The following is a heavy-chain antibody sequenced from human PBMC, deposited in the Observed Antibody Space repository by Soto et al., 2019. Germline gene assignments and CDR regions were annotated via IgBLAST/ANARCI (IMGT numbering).Heavy chain of an antibody. D-gene: IGHD6-19*01. Sequence: EVQLVESGGGLVQPGGSLRRSCAASGFTFSDHFLECVRQAPGKGLEWVGRARHKTGHYMTEYAASVQGRFTISRDESKNSLFLQMSSLQTEDTAVYDCTSPQRRSSDGYYYWGQGTLVTFAS. CDR3: TSPQRRSSDGYYY. J-gene: IGHJ4*02. CDR1: GFTFSDHF. CDR2: ARHKTGHYMT. V-gene: IGHV3-72*01.